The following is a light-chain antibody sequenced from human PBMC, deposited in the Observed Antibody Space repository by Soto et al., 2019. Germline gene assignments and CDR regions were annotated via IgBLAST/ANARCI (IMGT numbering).Light chain of an antibody. CDR1: GSDIGTYNY. CDR3: KSYTSASTYV. V-gene: IGLV2-14*03. Sequence: QSALTQPASVSGSPGQSITISCTGTGSDIGTYNYVSWYQHHPGKAPKLIIYDVTNRPSGVSDRFSGSKSGNTASLTISGLQAEDEADYFCKSYTSASTYVFGTGTKLTVL. J-gene: IGLJ1*01. CDR2: DVT.